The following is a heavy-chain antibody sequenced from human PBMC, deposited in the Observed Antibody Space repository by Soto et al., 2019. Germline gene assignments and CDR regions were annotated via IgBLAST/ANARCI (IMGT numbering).Heavy chain of an antibody. CDR1: GFIFSRHW. CDR3: ARYSGWFIDY. D-gene: IGHD1-26*01. CDR2: IKHDGTET. V-gene: IGHV3-7*05. Sequence: VQLVESGRDLVRPGGSLRLSCAASGFIFSRHWMTWVRQAPGKGLEWVANIKHDGTETYLVDSVRGRLTISRDNAKNSVYLQMNSLRVEDTAVYYCARYSGWFIDYWGQGTLVTVSS. J-gene: IGHJ4*02.